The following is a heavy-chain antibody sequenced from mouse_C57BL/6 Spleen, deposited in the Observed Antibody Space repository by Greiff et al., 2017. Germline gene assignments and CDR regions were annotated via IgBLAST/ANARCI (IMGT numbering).Heavy chain of an antibody. Sequence: LEESGPELVKPGASVKISCKASGYSFTSYYIHWVKQRPGQGLEWIGWIYPGSGNTKYNEKFKGKATLTADTSSSTAYMQLSSLTSEDSAVYYCARGRDYFDYWGQGTTLTVSS. J-gene: IGHJ2*01. CDR2: IYPGSGNT. V-gene: IGHV1-66*01. CDR3: ARGRDYFDY. CDR1: GYSFTSYY.